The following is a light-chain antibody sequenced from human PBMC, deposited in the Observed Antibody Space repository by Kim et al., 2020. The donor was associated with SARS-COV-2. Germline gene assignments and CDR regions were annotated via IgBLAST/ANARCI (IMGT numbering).Light chain of an antibody. CDR3: ASYAGSNTWV. V-gene: IGLV2-8*01. J-gene: IGLJ2*01. CDR1: SSDVGFYNY. Sequence: QSALTQPPSASGSPGQSVAISCTGTSSDVGFYNYVSWYQQHPGKAPKHILYEVNKRPSGVPDRFSGSKSGNTGSLTVSGLQTEDEADYFCASYAGSNTWVFGGGTKLTVL. CDR2: EVN.